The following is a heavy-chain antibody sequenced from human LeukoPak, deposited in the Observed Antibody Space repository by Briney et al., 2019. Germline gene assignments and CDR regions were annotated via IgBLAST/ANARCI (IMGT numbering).Heavy chain of an antibody. J-gene: IGHJ5*02. V-gene: IGHV4-4*07. CDR1: GGSISSYY. CDR2: IYTSGST. Sequence: SDTLSLTCAVSGGSISSYYWSWIRQPAGKGLEWIGRIYTSGSTNYNPSLKSRVTISVDTSKNQFSLKLSSVTAADTAVYYCARGALRYWFDPWGQGTLVTVSS. CDR3: ARGALRYWFDP.